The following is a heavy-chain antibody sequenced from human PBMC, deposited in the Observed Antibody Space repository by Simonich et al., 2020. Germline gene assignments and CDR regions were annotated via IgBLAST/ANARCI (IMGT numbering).Heavy chain of an antibody. D-gene: IGHD2-15*01. CDR1: GYTFTGFD. Sequence: QVQLVQSGAEVTKPGASVKVSCKSSGYTFTGFDINWVRQATGQGLEWMGWMNPNSCNTGYAQKFQGRVTITRNTSISTAYMELSSLRSEDTAVYYCARGRGGMSRGYVDYWGQGTLVTVSS. V-gene: IGHV1-8*03. J-gene: IGHJ4*02. CDR2: MNPNSCNT. CDR3: ARGRGGMSRGYVDY.